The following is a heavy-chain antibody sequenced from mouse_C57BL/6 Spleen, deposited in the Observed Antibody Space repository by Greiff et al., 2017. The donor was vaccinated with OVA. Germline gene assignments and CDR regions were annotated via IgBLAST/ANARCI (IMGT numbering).Heavy chain of an antibody. CDR3: VRQRDGSSPFAY. V-gene: IGHV10-1*01. J-gene: IGHJ3*01. CDR1: GFSFNTYA. Sequence: GGGLVQPKGSLKLSCAASGFSFNTYAMNWVRQAPGKGLEWVARIRSKSNNYATYYADSVKDRFTISRDDSESMLYLQMNNLKTEDTAMYYCVRQRDGSSPFAYWGQGTLVTVSA. D-gene: IGHD1-1*01. CDR2: IRSKSNNYAT.